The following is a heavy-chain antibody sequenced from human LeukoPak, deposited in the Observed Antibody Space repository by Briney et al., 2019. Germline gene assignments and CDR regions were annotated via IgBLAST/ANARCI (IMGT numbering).Heavy chain of an antibody. CDR3: AREGYDILTGYHHLNWFDP. D-gene: IGHD3-9*01. J-gene: IGHJ5*02. CDR2: MNPNSGNT. V-gene: IGHV1-8*01. Sequence: GAPVKVSCKASGYTFTSYDINWVRQATGQGLEWMGWMNPNSGNTGYAQKFQGRVTMTRNTSISTAYMELSSLRSEDTAVYYCAREGYDILTGYHHLNWFDPWGQGTLVTVSS. CDR1: GYTFTSYD.